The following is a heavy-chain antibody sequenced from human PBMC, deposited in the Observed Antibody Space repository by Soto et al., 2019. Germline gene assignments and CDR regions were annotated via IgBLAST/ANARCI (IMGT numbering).Heavy chain of an antibody. Sequence: QVQLQQWGAGLLKPSETLSLTCAVYGGSFSGYYWSWIRQPPGKGLEWIGEINPRGTTNYTPSLTSRVPLSGDPPKDQFSLQMTSVTGADTAVCYCARGRDGGDAIWGQGTLVTVSS. CDR1: GGSFSGYY. V-gene: IGHV4-34*01. CDR3: ARGRDGGDAI. CDR2: INPRGTT. D-gene: IGHD2-21*01. J-gene: IGHJ4*02.